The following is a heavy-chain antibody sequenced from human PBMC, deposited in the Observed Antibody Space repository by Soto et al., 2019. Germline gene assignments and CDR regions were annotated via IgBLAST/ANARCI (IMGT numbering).Heavy chain of an antibody. V-gene: IGHV4-4*07. J-gene: IGHJ1*01. Sequence: QVQLQESGPGLVKPSETLSLTCTVSGDSVSKYYWNWIRQPAGKGLEWIGRIHSTRSPNYNPSLKSRVTMSVDTSKNQFSLKLNLTSVTAADTAVYYCARGDYLNRSGYYYFQHWGQGTPVTVSS. CDR3: ARGDYLNRSGYYYFQH. D-gene: IGHD3-22*01. CDR2: IHSTRSP. CDR1: GDSVSKYY.